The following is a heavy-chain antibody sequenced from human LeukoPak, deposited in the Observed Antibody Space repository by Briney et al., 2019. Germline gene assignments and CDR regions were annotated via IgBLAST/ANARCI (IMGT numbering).Heavy chain of an antibody. Sequence: SVKVSCKASGGTFSSYAISWVRQAPGQGLEWMGGIIPIFGTANYAQKFQGRVTITADESTSTAYMELSSLRSEDTAVCYCARNSVLRYFDWLFFFDYWGQGTLVTVSS. J-gene: IGHJ4*02. D-gene: IGHD3-9*01. CDR1: GGTFSSYA. CDR2: IIPIFGTA. V-gene: IGHV1-69*01. CDR3: ARNSVLRYFDWLFFFDY.